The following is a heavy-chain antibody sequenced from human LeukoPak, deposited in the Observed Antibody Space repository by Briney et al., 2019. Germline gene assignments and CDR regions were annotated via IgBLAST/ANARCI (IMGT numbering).Heavy chain of an antibody. CDR1: GFTFSSYA. V-gene: IGHV3-7*01. J-gene: IGHJ4*02. D-gene: IGHD5-18*01. CDR2: IKQDGSEK. Sequence: GGSLRLSCAASGFTFSSYAMSWVRQAPGKGLEWVANIKQDGSEKYYVDSVKGRFTISRDNAKNSLYLQMNSLRAEDTAVYYCARAGDSRSYGLGYFDYWGQGTLVTVSS. CDR3: ARAGDSRSYGLGYFDY.